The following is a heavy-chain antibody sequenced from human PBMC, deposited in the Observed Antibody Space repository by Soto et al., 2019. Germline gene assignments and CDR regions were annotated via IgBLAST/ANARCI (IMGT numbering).Heavy chain of an antibody. CDR1: GFSFIHTW. J-gene: IGHJ4*02. CDR3: ARQDGDGLFYFDY. Sequence: PGESLKSSCTCSGFSFIHTWIAWVSKMPGKGLEWMGVIYPVDSDTRYSPSFQGQVTISVDKSINTAYLQWSSLQASDTAIYYCARQDGDGLFYFDYWGQGTPVTVSS. V-gene: IGHV5-51*01. D-gene: IGHD4-17*01. CDR2: IYPVDSDT.